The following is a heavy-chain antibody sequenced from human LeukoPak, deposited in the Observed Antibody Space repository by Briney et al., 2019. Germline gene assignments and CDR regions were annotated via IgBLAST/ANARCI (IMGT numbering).Heavy chain of an antibody. CDR1: GGSFSGYY. V-gene: IGHV4-34*01. J-gene: IGHJ4*02. D-gene: IGHD3-9*01. CDR3: ARAKPPISRRFDY. Sequence: SETLSLTCAVYGGSFSGYYWSWIRQPPGKGLEWIGEINHSGSTNYNPSLKSRVTISVDTSKNQFSLKLSSVTAADTAVYYCARAKPPISRRFDYWGQGTLVTVSS. CDR2: INHSGST.